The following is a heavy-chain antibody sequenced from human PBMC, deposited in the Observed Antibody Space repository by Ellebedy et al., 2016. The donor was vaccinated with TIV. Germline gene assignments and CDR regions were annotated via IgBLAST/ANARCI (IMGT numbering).Heavy chain of an antibody. J-gene: IGHJ4*02. Sequence: AASVKVSCKASGGTFSSYAISWVRQAPGQGLEWMGGIIPIFGTANYAQKFQGRVTITADESTSTAYMELSSLRSEDTAVYYCARRDFDGYNYDYWGQGTLVTVSS. CDR1: GGTFSSYA. D-gene: IGHD5-24*01. V-gene: IGHV1-69*13. CDR3: ARRDFDGYNYDY. CDR2: IIPIFGTA.